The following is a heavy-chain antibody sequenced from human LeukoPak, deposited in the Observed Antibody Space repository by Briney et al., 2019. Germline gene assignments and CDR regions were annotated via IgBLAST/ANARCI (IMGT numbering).Heavy chain of an antibody. CDR3: ARVSGSSGYYQYYYYYYYMDV. J-gene: IGHJ6*03. D-gene: IGHD3-22*01. CDR1: GGSFSGYY. Sequence: SETLSLTYAVYGGSFSGYYWSWIRQPPGKGLEWIGEINHSGSTNYNPSLKSRVTISVDTSKNQFSLKLSSVTAADTAVYYCARVSGSSGYYQYYYYYYYMDVWGKGTTVTVSS. CDR2: INHSGST. V-gene: IGHV4-34*01.